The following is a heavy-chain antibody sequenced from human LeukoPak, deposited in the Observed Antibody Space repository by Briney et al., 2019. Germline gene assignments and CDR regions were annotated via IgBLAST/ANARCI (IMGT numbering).Heavy chain of an antibody. V-gene: IGHV3-74*01. D-gene: IGHD6-6*01. Sequence: GGSLRLSCAASGFTFSSYWMHWVRQAPGKGLVWVSRINTDGSSTSYADSVKGRFTISRDNAKNSLYLQMNSLRAEDTAVYYCAKSPSSIAAESIDYWGQGTLVTVSS. J-gene: IGHJ4*02. CDR1: GFTFSSYW. CDR2: INTDGSST. CDR3: AKSPSSIAAESIDY.